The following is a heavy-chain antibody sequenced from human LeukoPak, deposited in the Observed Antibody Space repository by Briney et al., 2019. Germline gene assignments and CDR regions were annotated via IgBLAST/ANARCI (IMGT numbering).Heavy chain of an antibody. CDR1: GGSISSSSYY. J-gene: IGHJ5*02. V-gene: IGHV4-39*01. CDR2: IYYSGGT. Sequence: SETLSLTCTVSGGSISSSSYYWGWIRQPPGKGLEWIGSIYYSGGTYYSPSLKSRVTISVDTSKNQFSLKLSSVTAADTAVYYCARRSPRGVRTRWFDPWGQGTLVTVSS. CDR3: ARRSPRGVRTRWFDP. D-gene: IGHD2-8*01.